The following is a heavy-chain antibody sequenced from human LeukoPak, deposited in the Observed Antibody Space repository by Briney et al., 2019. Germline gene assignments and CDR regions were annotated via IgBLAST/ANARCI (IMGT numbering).Heavy chain of an antibody. Sequence: GSLRLSCAVSGITLSNYGMSWVRQAPGKGLEWVAGISDRGGKTNYADSVKGRFTISRENSKNTLYLQMNSLRAEDTAVYFCAKRSVVIRVILVGFHKEAYYFDSWGQGALVTVSS. J-gene: IGHJ4*02. CDR3: AKRSVVIRVILVGFHKEAYYFDS. CDR2: ISDRGGKT. CDR1: GITLSNYG. V-gene: IGHV3-23*01. D-gene: IGHD2-21*01.